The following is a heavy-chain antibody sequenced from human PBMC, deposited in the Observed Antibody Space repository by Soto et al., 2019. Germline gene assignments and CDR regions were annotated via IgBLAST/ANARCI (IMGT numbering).Heavy chain of an antibody. D-gene: IGHD5-18*01. J-gene: IGHJ4*02. CDR1: GGTFSSYA. V-gene: IGHV1-69*13. Sequence: SVKVSCKASGGTFSSYAISWVRQAPGQGLEWMGGIIPIFGTANYAQKFQGRVTITADESTSTAYMELNSLRSEDTAVYYCTTDRWTQLWSYWGQGTLVTVSS. CDR2: IIPIFGTA. CDR3: TTDRWTQLWSY.